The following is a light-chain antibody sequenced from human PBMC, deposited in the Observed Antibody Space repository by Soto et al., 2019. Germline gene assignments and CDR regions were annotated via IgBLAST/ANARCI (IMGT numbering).Light chain of an antibody. J-gene: IGKJ1*01. CDR1: ENGMRNL. Sequence: EMVLTQSPGSLSLSTGERASLSRRISENGMRNLLGWYQQRPGQSPRLLVDGTSNRAPGIPGRFIGSGSGTDFTLTITRLEPEDSAFYYCHHYGRSLWTFGQGTKVDI. CDR2: GTS. CDR3: HHYGRSLWT. V-gene: IGKV3-20*01.